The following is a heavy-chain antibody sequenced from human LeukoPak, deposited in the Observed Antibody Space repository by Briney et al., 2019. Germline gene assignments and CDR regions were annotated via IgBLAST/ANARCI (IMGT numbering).Heavy chain of an antibody. J-gene: IGHJ4*02. CDR2: INHSGST. D-gene: IGHD4-17*01. V-gene: IGHV4-34*01. CDR3: ARLLTVRFDY. CDR1: GGSFSGYY. Sequence: SETLSLTCAVYGGSFSGYYWSWIRQPPGKGLEWIGEINHSGSTNYNPSLKSRVTISVDTSKNQFSLKLSSVTAADTAVYYCARLLTVRFDYWGQGTLVTVSS.